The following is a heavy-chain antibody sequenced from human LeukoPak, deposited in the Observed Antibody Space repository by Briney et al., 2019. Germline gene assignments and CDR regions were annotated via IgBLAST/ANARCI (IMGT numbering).Heavy chain of an antibody. CDR3: ARLHMVRGYYFDY. D-gene: IGHD3-10*01. J-gene: IGHJ4*02. CDR1: GFTFSSYW. V-gene: IGHV3-7*03. Sequence: GGSLRLSCAASGFTFSSYWMSWVRQAPGKGLEWVANIKQDGSEKYYVDSVKGRFTISRDNAKNSLYLQMNSLRAEDTAVYYCARLHMVRGYYFDYWGQGTLVTVSS. CDR2: IKQDGSEK.